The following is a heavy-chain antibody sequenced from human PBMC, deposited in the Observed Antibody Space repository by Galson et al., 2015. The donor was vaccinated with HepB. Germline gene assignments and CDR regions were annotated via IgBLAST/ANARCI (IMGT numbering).Heavy chain of an antibody. CDR1: GYTFTSYY. Sequence: SVKVSCKASGYTFTSYYMHWVRQAPGQGLEWMGIINPSGGSTSYAQKFQGRVTMTRDTSTSTVYMELSSLRSEDTAVYYCARDLYCSSTSCDNWFDPWGQGTLVTVSS. D-gene: IGHD2-2*01. CDR2: INPSGGST. V-gene: IGHV1-46*01. CDR3: ARDLYCSSTSCDNWFDP. J-gene: IGHJ5*02.